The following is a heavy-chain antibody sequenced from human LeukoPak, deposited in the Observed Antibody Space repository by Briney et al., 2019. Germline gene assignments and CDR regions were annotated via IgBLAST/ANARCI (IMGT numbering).Heavy chain of an antibody. CDR3: AKDLNYDFWSGLGN. CDR2: ISYDGTNK. Sequence: PGGSLRLSCAVSGFTFSSYGTHWVRQAPGKGLEWMAVISYDGTNKYYADSVKGRFTISRDNSKNTLYLQMNSLRAEDTAVYYCAKDLNYDFWSGLGNWGQGTLVTVSS. V-gene: IGHV3-30*18. D-gene: IGHD3-3*01. J-gene: IGHJ4*02. CDR1: GFTFSSYG.